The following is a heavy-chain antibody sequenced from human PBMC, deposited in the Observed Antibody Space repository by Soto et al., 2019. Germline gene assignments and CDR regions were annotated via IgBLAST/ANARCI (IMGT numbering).Heavy chain of an antibody. D-gene: IGHD5-12*01. J-gene: IGHJ6*02. Sequence: HVQLAQSGAEVKKPGSSVKVSSRACGGAFTASTISWVRQAPGQGLEWLGGIIPLFGTTSYPQKFQGRVTITADKSTSTAYMEVSSLRFEDTAVYYCASGILVANISYYYSMDVWGQGTTVTVSS. V-gene: IGHV1-69*06. CDR2: IIPLFGTT. CDR1: GGAFTAST. CDR3: ASGILVANISYYYSMDV.